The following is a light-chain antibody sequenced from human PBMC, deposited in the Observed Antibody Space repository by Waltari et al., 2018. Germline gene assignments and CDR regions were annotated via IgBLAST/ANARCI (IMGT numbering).Light chain of an antibody. CDR1: QSVSSY. CDR2: SAS. J-gene: IGKJ1*01. V-gene: IGKV3-11*01. Sequence: IVLTQSPATLSLSPGEMATLSCKASQSVSSYLAWYQQKPGQAPRLLIDSASNRATGLPARFSGSGSGTDFTLTISSLEPEDFAVYYCQQRGNWPRTFGQGTKVEI. CDR3: QQRGNWPRT.